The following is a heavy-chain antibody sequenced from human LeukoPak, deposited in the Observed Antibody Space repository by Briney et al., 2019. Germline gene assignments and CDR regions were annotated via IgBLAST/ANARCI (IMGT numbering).Heavy chain of an antibody. D-gene: IGHD3-22*01. CDR2: IYYSGST. CDR1: GGSISSGGYS. CDR3: ARLSGYPHTALDY. V-gene: IGHV4-30-4*07. Sequence: SETLSLTCAVSGGSISSGGYSWSWIRQPPGKGLEWIGYIYYSGSTYYNPSLKSRYTISVDTSKNQFSLKLSSVSAADTAVYYCARLSGYPHTALDYWGQGTLVTVSS. J-gene: IGHJ4*02.